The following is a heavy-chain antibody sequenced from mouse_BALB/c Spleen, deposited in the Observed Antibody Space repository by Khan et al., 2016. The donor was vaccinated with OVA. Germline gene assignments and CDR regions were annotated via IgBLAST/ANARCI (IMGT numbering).Heavy chain of an antibody. Sequence: QVQLKESGPGLVAPSQSLSITCTVSGFSFNSKYGVSWVRQPPGKGLEWLGVIWGDGSPNYHSALISRLRISKDNSKSQAFLKLNSLQTDDTATYYGAKKGYYGYGNAWFAYWGQGTLVTVSA. J-gene: IGHJ3*01. CDR2: IWGDGSP. V-gene: IGHV2-3*01. CDR3: AKKGYYGYGNAWFAY. D-gene: IGHD1-2*01. CDR1: GFSFNSKYG.